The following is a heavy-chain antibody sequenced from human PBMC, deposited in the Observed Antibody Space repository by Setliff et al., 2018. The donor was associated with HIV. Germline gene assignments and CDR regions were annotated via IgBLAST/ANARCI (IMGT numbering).Heavy chain of an antibody. V-gene: IGHV4-61*01. CDR2: IYYSGFT. CDR1: GGFSSIGSFY. D-gene: IGHD2-15*01. CDR3: ARRIGGYPYYFDY. Sequence: PSETLSLTCTVSGGFSSIGSFYWGWIRQPPGKGLEWIGYIYYSGFTSYNPSLKSRVTISLDTSKNQFSLKLSSVTAADTAVYYCARRIGGYPYYFDYWGQGTLVTVSS. J-gene: IGHJ4*02.